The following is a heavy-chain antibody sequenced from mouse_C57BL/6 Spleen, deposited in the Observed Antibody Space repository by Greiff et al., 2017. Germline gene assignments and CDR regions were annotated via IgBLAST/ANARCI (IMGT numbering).Heavy chain of an antibody. J-gene: IGHJ1*03. D-gene: IGHD1-1*01. CDR3: ARSGYYGSGAYFDV. Sequence: QVQLQQPGAELVRPGSSVKLSCKASGYTFTSYWMHWVKQRPIQGLEWIGNIDPSDSETHYNQKFKDKATLTVDKSSSTAYMQLSSLTSEDSAVYYCARSGYYGSGAYFDVWGTGTTVTVSS. CDR1: GYTFTSYW. V-gene: IGHV1-52*01. CDR2: IDPSDSET.